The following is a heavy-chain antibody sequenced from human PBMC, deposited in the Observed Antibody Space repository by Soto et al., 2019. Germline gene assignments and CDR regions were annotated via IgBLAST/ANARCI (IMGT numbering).Heavy chain of an antibody. V-gene: IGHV2-5*02. CDR1: GFSLSTSGVG. Sequence: QITLKESGPTLVKPTQTLTLTCTFSGFSLSTSGVGVGWIRQPPGKALEWLALIYWDDDKRYSPSLKSRLTITKDTSKNQVALTMTNMDPLDTATYYCAHSIAAAGTGVRADYWGQGTLVTVSS. J-gene: IGHJ4*02. CDR2: IYWDDDK. CDR3: AHSIAAAGTGVRADY. D-gene: IGHD6-13*01.